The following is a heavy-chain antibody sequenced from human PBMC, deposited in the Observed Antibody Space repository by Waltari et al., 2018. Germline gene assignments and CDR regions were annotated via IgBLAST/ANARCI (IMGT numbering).Heavy chain of an antibody. D-gene: IGHD5-18*01. Sequence: EVQLVQSGGGLVQPGGSLRLSCAASGFTFSDHWMSWVRQTPEKGLEWVANIAPSSSEKYYMDSVKGRFTISRDNAKNSYYLQMNSLRPEDTAVYYCAGRYSSLDHWGQGTRVTVSS. CDR2: IAPSSSEK. J-gene: IGHJ4*02. V-gene: IGHV3-7*01. CDR1: GFTFSDHW. CDR3: AGRYSSLDH.